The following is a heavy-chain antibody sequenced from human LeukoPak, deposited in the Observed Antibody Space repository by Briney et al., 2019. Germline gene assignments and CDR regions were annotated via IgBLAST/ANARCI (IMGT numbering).Heavy chain of an antibody. V-gene: IGHV3-53*01. CDR1: GFTVSSNY. J-gene: IGHJ4*02. Sequence: PGGSLRLSCAASGFTVSSNYMSWVRQAPGRGLEWVSVIYSGGSTYYADSAKGRFTISRDNSKNTLYLQMNSLRAEDTAVYYCARGIEVVAASVWGQGTLVTVSS. CDR2: IYSGGST. CDR3: ARGIEVVAASV. D-gene: IGHD2-15*01.